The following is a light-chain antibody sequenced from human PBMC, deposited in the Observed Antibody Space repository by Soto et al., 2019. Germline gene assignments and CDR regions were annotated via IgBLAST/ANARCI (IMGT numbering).Light chain of an antibody. V-gene: IGKV3D-11*02. J-gene: IGKJ4*01. CDR1: QSVSSN. CDR2: GAS. CDR3: QQRSNWPLT. Sequence: EIVMTQSPATLSVSPGERATLSCRASQSVSSNLAWYQQKPGQAPRLLIYGASNRATGIPARFSGSGAGTDFTLTISSLEPEDSAVYYCQQRSNWPLTFGGGTKVDIK.